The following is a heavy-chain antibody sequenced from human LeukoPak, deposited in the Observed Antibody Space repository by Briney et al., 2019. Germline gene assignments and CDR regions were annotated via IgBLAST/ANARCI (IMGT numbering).Heavy chain of an antibody. D-gene: IGHD4-11*01. Sequence: PSETLSLTYTVSGGSISSGSYYWSWIRQPAGKGLEWIGRIYTSGSTNYNPSLKSRVTISVDTSKNQFSLKLSSVTAADTAVYYCARDLRTTTDDAFDIWGQGTMVTVSS. CDR1: GGSISSGSYY. J-gene: IGHJ3*02. CDR2: IYTSGST. V-gene: IGHV4-61*02. CDR3: ARDLRTTTDDAFDI.